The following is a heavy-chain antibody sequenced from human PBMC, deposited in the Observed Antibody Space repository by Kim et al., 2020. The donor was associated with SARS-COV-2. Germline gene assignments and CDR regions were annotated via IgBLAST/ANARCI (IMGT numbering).Heavy chain of an antibody. V-gene: IGHV4-39*07. CDR2: IYYSGST. CDR3: ARETGGTRGAVGHY. Sequence: SETLSLTCTVSGGSISSSSYYRGWIRQHPGKGLEWIGSIYYSGSTYYNPSLKSRVTISVDTSKNQFSLKLSSVTAADTAVYYCARETGGTRGAVGHYWGQGTLVTVSS. CDR1: GGSISSSSYY. J-gene: IGHJ4*02. D-gene: IGHD3-16*01.